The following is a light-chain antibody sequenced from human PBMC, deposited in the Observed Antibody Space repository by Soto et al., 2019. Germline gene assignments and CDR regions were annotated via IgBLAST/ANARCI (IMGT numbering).Light chain of an antibody. CDR1: QSVSSKY. J-gene: IGKJ3*01. CDR2: GTS. V-gene: IGKV3-20*01. Sequence: VLTQSPGTLSLYPGERATLSCRASQSVSSKYLAWYQQKPGQAPRVLIYGTSIRASGVPERFSGGGSGTDFTLTITRLEPEDFAVYYCQQYGSSLFTFGPGTKVDI. CDR3: QQYGSSLFT.